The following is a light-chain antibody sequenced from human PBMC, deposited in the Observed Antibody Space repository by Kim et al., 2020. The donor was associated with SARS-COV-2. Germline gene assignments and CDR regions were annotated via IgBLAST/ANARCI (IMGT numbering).Light chain of an antibody. CDR2: AAA. CDR3: QQLNGYPIT. J-gene: IGKJ5*01. Sequence: GDRVTITCRASQDISSYLAWYQQKPGKAPNVLIYAAATLQSGVPSRFSGSGSGTEFTLTISSLQPEDFAIYYCQQLNGYPITFGQGTRL. CDR1: QDISSY. V-gene: IGKV1-9*01.